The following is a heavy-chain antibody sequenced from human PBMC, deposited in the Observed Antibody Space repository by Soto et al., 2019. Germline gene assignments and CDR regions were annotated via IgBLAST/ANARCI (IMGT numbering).Heavy chain of an antibody. CDR3: TRAFLEMAQQGCFGY. Sequence: GGSMRLSCAAAGFTFSSYAMLWVRQAPGKGLERVAVISSDGSNKYYADSVKGRFTISRDNSKNTKYLQMNSLTAENTAVYHGTRAFLEMAQQGCFGYWERETLVTIAS. J-gene: IGHJ4*01. CDR1: GFTFSSYA. CDR2: ISSDGSNK. V-gene: IGHV3-30-3*01. D-gene: IGHD6-13*01.